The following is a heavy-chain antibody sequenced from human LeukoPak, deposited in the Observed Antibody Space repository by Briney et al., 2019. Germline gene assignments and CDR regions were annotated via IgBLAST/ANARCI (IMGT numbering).Heavy chain of an antibody. V-gene: IGHV1-46*01. Sequence: ASVKVSCKASGYTFTSYYMHWVRQAPGQGLEWMGIINPSGGSTSYAQKFQGRVTMTMDTSTTTVYMELSSLRSEDTAVYYCAREGWAPYSTSQALGFDYWGQGTLVTVSS. CDR1: GYTFTSYY. CDR3: AREGWAPYSTSQALGFDY. J-gene: IGHJ4*02. CDR2: INPSGGST. D-gene: IGHD6-13*01.